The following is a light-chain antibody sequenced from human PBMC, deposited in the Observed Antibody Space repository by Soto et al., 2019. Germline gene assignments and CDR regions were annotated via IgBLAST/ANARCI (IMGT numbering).Light chain of an antibody. CDR2: DVN. CDR3: SSYTSSSTRV. V-gene: IGLV2-14*01. Sequence: QSVLTQPASVSGSSGQSITISCTGTSSDVGTYNYVSWYQQHPGKAPKLMIYDVNNRPSGVSNRFSGSKSGNTASLTISGLQAEDEADYYCSSYTSSSTRVFGTGTKVTVL. J-gene: IGLJ1*01. CDR1: SSDVGTYNY.